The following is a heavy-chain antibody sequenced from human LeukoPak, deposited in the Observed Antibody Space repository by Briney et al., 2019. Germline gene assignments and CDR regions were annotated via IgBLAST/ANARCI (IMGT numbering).Heavy chain of an antibody. Sequence: SETLSLTCTVSGGSISSYYWSWIRQPAGKGPEWIGRIYTSGSTNYNPSLKSRVTMSVDTSKNQSSLKLSSVTAADTAVYYCARDYSNFQFDYWGQGTLVTVSS. V-gene: IGHV4-4*07. CDR3: ARDYSNFQFDY. J-gene: IGHJ4*02. D-gene: IGHD4-11*01. CDR1: GGSISSYY. CDR2: IYTSGST.